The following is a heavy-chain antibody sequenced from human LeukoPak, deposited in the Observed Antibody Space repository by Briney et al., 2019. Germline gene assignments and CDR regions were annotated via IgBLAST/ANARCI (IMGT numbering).Heavy chain of an antibody. CDR1: GFTSSSHG. CDR2: IWYDGSKK. Sequence: GGSLRLSCAASGFTSSSHGMHWVRQAPGKGLEWVAVIWYDGSKKYHADSVKGRFTISRDNSKNTLYLQMNSLRAEDTAVYYCARDLLGYSYDAYYFDFWGQGTLVTVSS. CDR3: ARDLLGYSYDAYYFDF. V-gene: IGHV3-33*01. D-gene: IGHD5-18*01. J-gene: IGHJ4*02.